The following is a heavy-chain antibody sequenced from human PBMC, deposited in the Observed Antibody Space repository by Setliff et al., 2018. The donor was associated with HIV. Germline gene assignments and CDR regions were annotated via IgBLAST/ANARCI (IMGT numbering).Heavy chain of an antibody. V-gene: IGHV1-69*13. J-gene: IGHJ6*04. Sequence: SVKVSCKASGDNFNSHSISWVRQAPGQGLEWMGGIVPIFGTPNYAQKFKGRLTITADESTSSVYMELSSLRSEDTAVYFCARDSRDIVVVIAPEPEPYYYYGMDVWGEGTTVTVSS. CDR3: ARDSRDIVVVIAPEPEPYYYYGMDV. D-gene: IGHD2-15*01. CDR1: GDNFNSHS. CDR2: IVPIFGTP.